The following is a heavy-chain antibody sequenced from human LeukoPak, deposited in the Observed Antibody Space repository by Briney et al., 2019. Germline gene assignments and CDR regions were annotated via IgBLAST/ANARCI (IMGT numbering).Heavy chain of an antibody. D-gene: IGHD6-13*01. CDR2: IYYSGST. CDR3: ARLGDSSSSWAYFDY. V-gene: IGHV4-39*01. J-gene: IGHJ4*02. CDR1: GGSISSGSYY. Sequence: PSETLSLTCTVSGGSISSGSYYWGWIRQPPGKGLEWIGSIYYSGSTYYNPSLKSRVTISVDTSKNQFSLKLSSVTAADTAVYYCARLGDSSSSWAYFDYWGQGTLVTVSS.